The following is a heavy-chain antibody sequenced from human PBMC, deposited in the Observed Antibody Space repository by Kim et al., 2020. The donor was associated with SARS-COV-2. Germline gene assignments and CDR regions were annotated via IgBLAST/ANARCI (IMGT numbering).Heavy chain of an antibody. J-gene: IGHJ4*02. CDR1: GFTFSSYA. V-gene: IGHV3-23*01. D-gene: IGHD1-1*01. CDR2: ITDSDGKT. Sequence: GGSLRLSCAASGFTFSSYAMNWVRQAPGKGLEWVSAITDSDGKTYYADSVKGRFTISRDNSKNTLYLEMNSLTAEDTAFYYCARVPTDSSQPLDYWGQGTLVTVSS. CDR3: ARVPTDSSQPLDY.